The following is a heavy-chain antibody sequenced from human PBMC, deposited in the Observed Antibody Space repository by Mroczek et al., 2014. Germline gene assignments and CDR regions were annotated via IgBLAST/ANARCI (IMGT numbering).Heavy chain of an antibody. J-gene: IGHJ4*02. CDR3: ARVSGIQLWLLGY. CDR1: GFTFSSYG. V-gene: IGHV3-33*01. CDR2: IWYDGSNK. D-gene: IGHD5-18*01. Sequence: QVQLVESGGGVVQPGRSLRLSCAASGFTFSSYGMHWVRQAPGKGLEWVAVIWYDGSNKYYADSVKGRFTISRDNSKNTLYLQMNSLRAEDTAVYYCARVSGIQLWLLGYWGQGTLVTVSS.